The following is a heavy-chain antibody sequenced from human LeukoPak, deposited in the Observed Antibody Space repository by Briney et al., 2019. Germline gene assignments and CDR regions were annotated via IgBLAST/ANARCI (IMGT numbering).Heavy chain of an antibody. CDR3: ARGALEDIVLMDV. J-gene: IGHJ6*03. CDR2: ISAYNGNT. CDR1: GYTFTSYG. Sequence: ASVKVSCKASGYTFTSYGNSWVRQAPGQGLEWMGWISAYNGNTTYAQKLQGRVTMTTDTSTSTAYMQQRSLRTDDTAAYYCARGALEDIVLMDVWGKGTTVTISS. V-gene: IGHV1-18*01. D-gene: IGHD2-15*01.